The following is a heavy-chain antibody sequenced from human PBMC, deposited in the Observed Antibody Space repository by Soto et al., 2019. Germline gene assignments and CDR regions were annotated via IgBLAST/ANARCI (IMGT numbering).Heavy chain of an antibody. V-gene: IGHV3-72*01. CDR1: GFTFSDYY. CDR2: IRNTVQSYNT. Sequence: EVQLVESGGGLVQPGGCLRLSCTASGFTFSDYYMDWVRQAPGKGLEWVGPIRNTVQSYNTEYSTSVKGRFTISSDDSKNTMYLHMNSLKIEDTAVYYCTKSLMNTEDYDFDCWGQGTMATVSS. D-gene: IGHD3-16*01. J-gene: IGHJ4*02. CDR3: TKSLMNTEDYDFDC.